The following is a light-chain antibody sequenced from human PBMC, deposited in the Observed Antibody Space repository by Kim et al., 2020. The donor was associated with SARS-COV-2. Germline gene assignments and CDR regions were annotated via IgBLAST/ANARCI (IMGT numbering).Light chain of an antibody. V-gene: IGLV2-8*01. CDR3: SSYAGSNNLGV. CDR1: SSDVGGYNY. Sequence: QSVTISCPGTSSDVGGYNYVSWYQQHPGKAPKLMIYEVSKRPSGVPDRFSGSKSGNTASLTVSGLQAEDEADYYCSSYAGSNNLGVFGGGTKLTVL. CDR2: EVS. J-gene: IGLJ2*01.